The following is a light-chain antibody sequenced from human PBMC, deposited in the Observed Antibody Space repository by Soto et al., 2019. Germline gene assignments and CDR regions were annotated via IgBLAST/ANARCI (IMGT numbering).Light chain of an antibody. CDR2: AAS. J-gene: IGKJ1*01. CDR1: HGIRND. CDR3: LQHYSYSRP. V-gene: IGKV1-17*01. Sequence: DIHITNSPSSLAAYVGDRVTITCRASHGIRNDLSWYQQKPGKAPKRLIYAASSLHSGVPSRFSGSASGTEFTLAISGLQPEDFAPYYCLQHYSYSRPFGQGSMVDIK.